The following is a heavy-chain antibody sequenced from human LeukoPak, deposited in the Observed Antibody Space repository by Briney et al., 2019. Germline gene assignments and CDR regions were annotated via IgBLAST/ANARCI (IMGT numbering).Heavy chain of an antibody. V-gene: IGHV4-61*02. CDR2: IYTSGST. J-gene: IGHJ4*02. CDR1: GGSISSGSYY. CDR3: ARGFYDSGNY. D-gene: IGHD5/OR15-5a*01. Sequence: SETLSLTCTVSGGSISSGSYYWSWIRQPAGKGLEWIGRIYTSGSTNYNPSLKSRVTISVDTSKNQFSLKLSSVTAADTAVYYCARGFYDSGNYWGQGTLVTVSS.